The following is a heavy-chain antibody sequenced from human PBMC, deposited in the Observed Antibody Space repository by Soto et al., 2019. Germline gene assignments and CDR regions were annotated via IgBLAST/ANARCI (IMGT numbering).Heavy chain of an antibody. V-gene: IGHV4-39*01. Sequence: SETLSLTCTVSGGSISSSSYYWGWIRQSPGKGLEWIGSIYYSGSTYYNPSLKSRVTISVDTSKNQFSLKLSSVTAADTAVYYCARPAGSTSYYYYYMDVWGKGTTVTVSS. CDR3: ARPAGSTSYYYYYMDV. CDR1: GGSISSSSYY. J-gene: IGHJ6*03. CDR2: IYYSGST. D-gene: IGHD2-2*01.